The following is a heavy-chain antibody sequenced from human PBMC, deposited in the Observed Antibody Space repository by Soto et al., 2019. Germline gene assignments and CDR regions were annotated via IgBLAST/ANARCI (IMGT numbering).Heavy chain of an antibody. CDR2: INHRGST. D-gene: IGHD1-1*01. J-gene: IGHJ5*02. CDR3: ATTNWNHKWLDP. CDR1: GGSFSGYY. V-gene: IGHV4-34*01. Sequence: SETLSLTCAVFGGSFSGYYWSWIRQPPGKGLEWIGDINHRGSTNYNPSLKSRVTISVDTSKNQFSLKLSSVTASDTAVYFCATTNWNHKWLDPWGQGTLVTVSS.